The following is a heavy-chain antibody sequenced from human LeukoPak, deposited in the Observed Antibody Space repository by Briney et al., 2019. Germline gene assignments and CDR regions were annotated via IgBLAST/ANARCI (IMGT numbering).Heavy chain of an antibody. Sequence: ASVKVSCKASGYTLMSYGISWVRQAPGQGLEWMGWTSGYNGNTNYAQKFQGRVTMTRDTSISTAYMELSRLRSDDTAVYYCARELYYYGSGSYPYWGQGTLVTVSS. CDR3: ARELYYYGSGSYPY. V-gene: IGHV1-18*01. D-gene: IGHD3-10*01. J-gene: IGHJ4*02. CDR1: GYTLMSYG. CDR2: TSGYNGNT.